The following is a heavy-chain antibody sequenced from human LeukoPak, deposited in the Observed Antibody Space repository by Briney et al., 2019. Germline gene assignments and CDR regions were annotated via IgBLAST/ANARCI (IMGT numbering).Heavy chain of an antibody. CDR2: IYSDGKT. CDR1: GFSVNCNY. D-gene: IGHD4-17*01. V-gene: IGHV3-66*01. CDR3: AGGDYPLTY. Sequence: PAGSLRLSGAASGFSVNCNYWHWVRQTPGKRPQWISIIYSDGKTLSADSVRGRFTFSRDNSKNTRYLQMCSLRVEDTAVYFCAGGDYPLTYWGQGSLVTVSS. J-gene: IGHJ4*02.